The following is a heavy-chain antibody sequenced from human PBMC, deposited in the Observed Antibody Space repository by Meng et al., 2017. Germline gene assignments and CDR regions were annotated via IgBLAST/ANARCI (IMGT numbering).Heavy chain of an antibody. CDR3: ARRGADYGAFDP. CDR1: GGSIGSGHYY. J-gene: IGHJ5*02. V-gene: IGHV4-30-4*01. D-gene: IGHD4/OR15-4a*01. Sequence: QVQLQQSGPSLVEPSGTLSLTCTVSGGSIGSGHYYWSWIRQPPGKGLEWIGYIYYSGSTHYNPSLKSRVIISLDTSKNQFSLKLSSVTAADTAVYYCARRGADYGAFDPWGQGTLVTVSS. CDR2: IYYSGST.